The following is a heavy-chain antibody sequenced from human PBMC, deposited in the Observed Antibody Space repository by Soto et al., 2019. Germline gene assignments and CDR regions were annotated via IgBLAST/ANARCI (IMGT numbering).Heavy chain of an antibody. D-gene: IGHD2-2*02. V-gene: IGHV3-11*06. CDR3: ARDIVVVPAAIPQTDYYYYGMDV. J-gene: IGHJ6*02. CDR2: ISSSSSYT. CDR1: GFTFSDYY. Sequence: VGSLRLSCAASGFTFSDYYMSWIRQAPGKGLEWVSYISSSSSYTNYADSVKGRFTISRDNAKNSLYLQMNSLRAEDTAVYYCARDIVVVPAAIPQTDYYYYGMDVWGQGTTVTVSS.